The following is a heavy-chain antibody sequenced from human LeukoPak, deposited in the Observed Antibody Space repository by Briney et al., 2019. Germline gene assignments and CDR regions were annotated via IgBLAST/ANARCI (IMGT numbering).Heavy chain of an antibody. CDR1: GGSISSRSYY. CDR3: ARSVYDFWSGYYGY. D-gene: IGHD3-3*01. J-gene: IGHJ4*02. V-gene: IGHV4-39*07. Sequence: SETLSLTCTVSGGSISSRSYYWGWIRQPPGKGLEWIGSIYYSGSTYYNPSLKSRVTISVDTSKNQFSLKLSSVTAADTAVYYCARSVYDFWSGYYGYWGQGTLVTVSS. CDR2: IYYSGST.